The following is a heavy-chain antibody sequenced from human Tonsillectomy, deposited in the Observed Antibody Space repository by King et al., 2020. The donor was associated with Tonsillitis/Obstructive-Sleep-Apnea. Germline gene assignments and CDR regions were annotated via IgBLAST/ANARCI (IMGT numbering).Heavy chain of an antibody. CDR2: INPNSGGT. V-gene: IGHV1-2*02. CDR1: GYTFTGYY. D-gene: IGHD3-16*01. J-gene: IGHJ5*02. Sequence: VQLVESGAEVKKPGASVKVSCKASGYTFTGYYMHWVRQAPGQGLEWMGWINPNSGGTNYAQKFQGRVTMTRDTSISTAYMELSRLRSDDTGVYYCARARLRSTLNWFDPWGQGTLVTVSS. CDR3: ARARLRSTLNWFDP.